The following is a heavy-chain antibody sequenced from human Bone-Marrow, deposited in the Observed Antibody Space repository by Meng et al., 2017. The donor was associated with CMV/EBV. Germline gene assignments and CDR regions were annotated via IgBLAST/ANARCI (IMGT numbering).Heavy chain of an antibody. J-gene: IGHJ6*01. Sequence: SETLSLTCTVSGYSISSGYYWSWIRQPPGKGLEWSWSIYYSGSTNYNPSLKSRVTISVDTSKNQFSLKMCSVTAADTAVYCGASDTVLYYYGMDVWGQGTTVTGSS. CDR2: IYYSGST. V-gene: IGHV4-61*01. CDR1: GYSISSGYY. CDR3: ASDTVLYYYGMDV.